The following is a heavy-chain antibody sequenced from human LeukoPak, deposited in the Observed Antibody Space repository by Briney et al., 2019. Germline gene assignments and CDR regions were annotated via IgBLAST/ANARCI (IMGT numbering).Heavy chain of an antibody. CDR1: GFSLSTSGVG. Sequence: SGPTLVKPTQTLTLTCTFSGFSLSTSGVGVGWIRQPPGKALEWLALIYWDDDKRYCPSLKSRLTITKDTSKNQVVLTMTNMDPVDTATYYCAHSWWYYYDSSGYWPGFDPWGQGTLVTVSS. D-gene: IGHD3-22*01. V-gene: IGHV2-5*02. J-gene: IGHJ5*02. CDR3: AHSWWYYYDSSGYWPGFDP. CDR2: IYWDDDK.